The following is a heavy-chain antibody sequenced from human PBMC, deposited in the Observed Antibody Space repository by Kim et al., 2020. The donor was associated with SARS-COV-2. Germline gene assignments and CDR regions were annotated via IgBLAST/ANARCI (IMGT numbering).Heavy chain of an antibody. V-gene: IGHV4-59*13. D-gene: IGHD3-10*01. CDR3: VRSNHRSGYYYGSGTNGAFDP. CDR2: IYYSGST. J-gene: IGHJ5*02. CDR1: GGSISSYY. Sequence: SETLSLTCTVSGGSISSYYWSWIRQPPGKGLEWIGYIYYSGSTNYNPSLKSRVTISVDTSKNQFSLKLSSVTAADTAVYYCVRSNHRSGYYYGSGTNGAFDPWGQGTLVTVSS.